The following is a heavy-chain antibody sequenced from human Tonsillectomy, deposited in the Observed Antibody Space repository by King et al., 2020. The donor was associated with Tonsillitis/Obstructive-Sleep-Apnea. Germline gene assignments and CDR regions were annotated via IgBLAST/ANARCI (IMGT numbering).Heavy chain of an antibody. CDR3: ARGYSGSYRVDY. J-gene: IGHJ4*02. D-gene: IGHD1-26*01. CDR2: INNVGSTT. Sequence: VQLVESGGGLVQPGGSLRLSCAASGFTFSTYWMHWVRQAPGKGLVWVSRINNVGSTTTYPDSSKGRFTISRDKAKNTLYLQMNSLGAEEAAVYYCARGYSGSYRVDYWGQGTLITVSS. V-gene: IGHV3-74*01. CDR1: GFTFSTYW.